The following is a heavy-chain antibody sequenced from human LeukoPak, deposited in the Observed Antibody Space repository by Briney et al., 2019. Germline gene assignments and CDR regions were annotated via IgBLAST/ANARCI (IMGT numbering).Heavy chain of an antibody. CDR2: ISGSGGST. J-gene: IGHJ4*02. Sequence: PWGSLRLSCAASGFTFSSYAMSWVRQAPGKGLEWVSAISGSGGSTYYADSVKGRFTISRDNSKNTLYLQMNSLRAEDTAVYYCAKPQWETRRGPFDYWGQGTLVTVSS. CDR3: AKPQWETRRGPFDY. D-gene: IGHD1-26*01. V-gene: IGHV3-23*01. CDR1: GFTFSSYA.